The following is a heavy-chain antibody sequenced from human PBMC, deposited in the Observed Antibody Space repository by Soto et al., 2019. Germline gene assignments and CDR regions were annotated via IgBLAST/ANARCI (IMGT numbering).Heavy chain of an antibody. V-gene: IGHV1-69*02. CDR3: ARGYGSGSYSHYYGMDV. Sequence: QVQLVQSGAEVKKPGSSVKVSCKASGGTFSSYTISWVRQAPGQGLEWMGRIIPILGIANYAQKFQGRVTITAXXSXSXDYMELSSLRSEDTAVYYCARGYGSGSYSHYYGMDVWGQGTTVTVSS. D-gene: IGHD3-10*01. CDR2: IIPILGIA. CDR1: GGTFSSYT. J-gene: IGHJ6*02.